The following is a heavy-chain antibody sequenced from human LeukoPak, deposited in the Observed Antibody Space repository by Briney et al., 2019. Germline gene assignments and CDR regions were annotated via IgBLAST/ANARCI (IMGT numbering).Heavy chain of an antibody. CDR3: ARDAYTAASDS. D-gene: IGHD2-21*01. Sequence: PSQTLSLTCTVSGGSTCSDYWSCIPQPAGQGLEWIGRIYISGSTNYNPSLKSRVTISVDKSKNQFSLKLSSVTAADTAVYYCARDAYTAASDSWGQGTLVTVSS. CDR1: GGSTCSDY. V-gene: IGHV4-4*07. J-gene: IGHJ4*02. CDR2: IYISGST.